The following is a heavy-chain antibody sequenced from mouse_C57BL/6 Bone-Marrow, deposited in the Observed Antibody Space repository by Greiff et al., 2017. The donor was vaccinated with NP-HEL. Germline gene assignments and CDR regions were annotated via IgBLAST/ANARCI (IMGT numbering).Heavy chain of an antibody. CDR1: GFNIKDDY. J-gene: IGHJ4*01. CDR2: IDPENGDT. D-gene: IGHD1-1*01. V-gene: IGHV14-4*01. CDR3: TDYGPPMDY. Sequence: EVQRVESGAELVRPGASVKLSCTASGFNIKDDYMHWVKQRPEQGLEWIGWIDPENGDTEYASKFQGKATITADTSSNTAYLQLSSLTSEDTAVYYCTDYGPPMDYWGQGTSVTVSS.